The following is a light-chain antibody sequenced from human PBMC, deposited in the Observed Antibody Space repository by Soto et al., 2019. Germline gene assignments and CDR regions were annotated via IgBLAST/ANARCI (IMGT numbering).Light chain of an antibody. V-gene: IGKV1-27*01. J-gene: IGKJ1*01. CDR2: DAS. Sequence: RMSRWPSYLSESIGDRVTITCRASQGIGNYLAWYQQKPGKVPKNLIYDASTLQSGVPSRFSGSGSGTDFTLTISSLQPEDVATYYCQKYYTAPETFGQGTKVDIK. CDR3: QKYYTAPET. CDR1: QGIGNY.